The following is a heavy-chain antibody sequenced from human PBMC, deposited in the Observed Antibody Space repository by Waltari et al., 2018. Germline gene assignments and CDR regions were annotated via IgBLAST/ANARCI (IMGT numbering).Heavy chain of an antibody. CDR2: INYSGST. CDR1: GGSFSGYY. CDR3: AGTPVGVTFLYFDY. J-gene: IGHJ4*02. V-gene: IGHV4-34*01. D-gene: IGHD1-26*01. Sequence: QVQLQQWGAGLLKPSETLSLTCAVYGGSFSGYYWSWIRQAPGKGLEWIGEINYSGSTNYNPSLKSRVTISIDTSKTQFSLELTSVTGADTAVYYCAGTPVGVTFLYFDYWGQGTPVTVSS.